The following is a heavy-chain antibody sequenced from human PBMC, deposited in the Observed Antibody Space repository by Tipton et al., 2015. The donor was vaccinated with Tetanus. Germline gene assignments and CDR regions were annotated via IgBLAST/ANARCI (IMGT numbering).Heavy chain of an antibody. J-gene: IGHJ6*02. CDR3: ARVIWSGYSYYYGMDV. Sequence: QLVQSGAEVKKPGSSVKVSCKASGGTFSSYAISWVRQAPGQGLEWMGRIIPILGIANYAQKFQGRVTITADKSTSTAYMELSSLRSEDTAVYYCARVIWSGYSYYYGMDVWGQGTTVTVSS. D-gene: IGHD3-3*01. CDR2: IIPILGIA. V-gene: IGHV1-69*09. CDR1: GGTFSSYA.